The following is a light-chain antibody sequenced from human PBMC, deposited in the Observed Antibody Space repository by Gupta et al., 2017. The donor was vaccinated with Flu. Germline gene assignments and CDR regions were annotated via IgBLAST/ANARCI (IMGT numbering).Light chain of an antibody. V-gene: IGKV2-28*01. CDR1: QTLLHSNGYNY. Sequence: IVMTQSPLSLPVTSGAPATISCRSIQTLLHSNGYNYVDWYLQKPGQSPHLLIFLGSNLASGVPDRFSGSGTGTDFTLTISRVETEDVGIYYCMQALQTPRTFGQGTRVEIK. CDR3: MQALQTPRT. CDR2: LGS. J-gene: IGKJ1*01.